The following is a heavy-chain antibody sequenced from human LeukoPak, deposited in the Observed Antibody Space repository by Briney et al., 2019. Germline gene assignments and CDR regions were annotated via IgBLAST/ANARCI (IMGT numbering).Heavy chain of an antibody. CDR2: ISGSSRTI. V-gene: IGHV3-48*01. J-gene: IGHJ6*02. CDR3: ASDPGEV. Sequence: GGSLRLSCAASGFTFNTYSINWVRQAPGKGLEWLSYISGSSRTIYYADSVKGRFTISRDNAKNSLYLQMNSLRAEDTAVYYCASDPGEVWGQGTTVTVSS. CDR1: GFTFNTYS.